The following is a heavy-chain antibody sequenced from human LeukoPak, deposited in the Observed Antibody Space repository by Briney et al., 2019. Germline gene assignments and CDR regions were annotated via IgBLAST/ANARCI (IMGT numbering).Heavy chain of an antibody. CDR1: GFTFSSYA. D-gene: IGHD6-13*01. J-gene: IGHJ4*02. CDR2: ISGSGGST. Sequence: GGSLRLSCAASGFTFSSYAMSWVRQAPGKGLEWVSAISGSGGSTYYADSVKGRFTISRDNSKNTLYLQMNSLRAEDTAVYYCAKDGGIAAAGTLPFDYWGQGTLVTVSS. V-gene: IGHV3-23*01. CDR3: AKDGGIAAAGTLPFDY.